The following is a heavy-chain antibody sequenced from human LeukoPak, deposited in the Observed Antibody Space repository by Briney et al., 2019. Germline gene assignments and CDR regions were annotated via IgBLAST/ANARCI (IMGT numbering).Heavy chain of an antibody. CDR3: ARVRKGYCTNGVCPLDY. D-gene: IGHD2-8*01. CDR1: SYTFTRYG. J-gene: IGHJ4*02. Sequence: ASVKVSCKASSYTFTRYGISWVRQATGQGLEWMGWMNPNSGNTGYAQKFQGRVTITRNTSISTAYMELSSLRSEDTAVYYCARVRKGYCTNGVCPLDYWGQGTLVTVSS. CDR2: MNPNSGNT. V-gene: IGHV1-8*03.